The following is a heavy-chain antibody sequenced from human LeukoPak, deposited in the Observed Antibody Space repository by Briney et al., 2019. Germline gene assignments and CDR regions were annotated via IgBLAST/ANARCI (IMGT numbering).Heavy chain of an antibody. CDR1: GFTFSSYG. CDR3: AKEYSSIVAFDF. D-gene: IGHD5-18*01. V-gene: IGHV3-30*18. Sequence: GGSLRLSCAASGFTFSSYGMHWVRQAPGKGLEWVVVISYDGSKKYYADSVKGRFTISRDNSKNTLYLQMNSLRAEDTAVYYCAKEYSSIVAFDFWGQGTMVTGSS. J-gene: IGHJ3*01. CDR2: ISYDGSKK.